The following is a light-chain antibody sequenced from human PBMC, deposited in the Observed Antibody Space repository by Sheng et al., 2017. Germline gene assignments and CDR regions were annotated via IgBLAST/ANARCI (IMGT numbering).Light chain of an antibody. CDR1: QSVSRN. J-gene: IGKJ1*01. Sequence: EIVMTQSPATLSVSPGERATLSCRASQSVSRNLAWYQQKPGQAPRLLMYVASTRATGIPARFSGSGSGTEFTLTISSLQSEDFAVYYCQQYNKWPRTFGQGTEGG. CDR3: QQYNKWPRT. CDR2: VAS. V-gene: IGKV3-15*01.